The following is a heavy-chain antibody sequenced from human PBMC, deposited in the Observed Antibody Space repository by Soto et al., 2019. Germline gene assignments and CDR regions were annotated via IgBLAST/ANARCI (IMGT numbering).Heavy chain of an antibody. Sequence: QVQLQQSGPGLVKPSQTLSLTCAISGDSVSSNDAAWNWIRQSPSRGLEWLGRTYYRSKWLSDYAGVVKSLITRNPDTSKNQFSLQLSSLTPEDTAVYYVAREGVSWSFWANAFDVLGQGTMVTVSS. V-gene: IGHV6-1*01. CDR1: GDSVSSNDAA. CDR3: AREGVSWSFWANAFDV. CDR2: TYYRSKWLS. D-gene: IGHD1-26*01. J-gene: IGHJ3*01.